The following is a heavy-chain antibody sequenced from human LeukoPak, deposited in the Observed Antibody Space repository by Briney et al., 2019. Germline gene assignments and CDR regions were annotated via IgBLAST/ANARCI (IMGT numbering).Heavy chain of an antibody. CDR2: INHSGST. Sequence: TSETLSLTCAVSGGSISSGGYYWSWIRQPPGKGLEWIGEINHSGSTNYNPSLKSRVTISVDTSKNQFSLKLSSVTAADTAVYYCAREGGYSYGYKSAFDIWGQGTMVTVSS. CDR1: GGSISSGGYY. CDR3: AREGGYSYGYKSAFDI. D-gene: IGHD5-18*01. V-gene: IGHV4-34*01. J-gene: IGHJ3*02.